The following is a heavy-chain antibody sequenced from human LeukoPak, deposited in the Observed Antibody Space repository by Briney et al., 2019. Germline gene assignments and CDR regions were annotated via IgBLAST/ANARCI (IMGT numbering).Heavy chain of an antibody. CDR3: ARDWPGISLHFDL. V-gene: IGHV1-2*02. Sequence: ASVKVSCKASGFTFNAYYIHGVRQAPGQGLEWMGWINPNTGDTNFAQKFQGRVAMTRDTSLSTAYMDLSRLTSDDTAVYYCARDWPGISLHFDLWGRGTLITVSS. D-gene: IGHD2-15*01. CDR1: GFTFNAYY. J-gene: IGHJ2*01. CDR2: INPNTGDT.